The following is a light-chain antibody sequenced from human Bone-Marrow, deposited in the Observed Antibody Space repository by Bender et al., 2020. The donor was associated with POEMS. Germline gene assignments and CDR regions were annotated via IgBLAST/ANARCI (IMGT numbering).Light chain of an antibody. CDR1: SGDVGSYDL. CDR2: EVT. J-gene: IGLJ2*01. V-gene: IGLV2-23*02. CDR3: SSYAGSRTLV. Sequence: QSALAQTASVSGSPGQTITIPCTGTSGDVGSYDLVSWYQHHPGKGPILLIYEVTKRPPGISNRFSGSKSGYTASLTISGLQADDEADYYCSSYAGSRTLVFGGGTKLTVL.